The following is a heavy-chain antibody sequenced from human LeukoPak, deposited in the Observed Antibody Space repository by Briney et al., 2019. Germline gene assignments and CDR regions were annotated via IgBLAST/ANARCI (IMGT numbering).Heavy chain of an antibody. CDR3: ARRGPWFGDKRYYYYMDV. J-gene: IGHJ6*03. V-gene: IGHV4-61*02. CDR1: GGSISSGSYY. CDR2: IYTSGST. Sequence: SETLSLTCTVSGGSISSGSYYWSWIRQPAGKGLEWIGRIYTSGSTNYNPSLKSRVTISVDTSKNQFSLKLSSVTAADTAVYYCARRGPWFGDKRYYYYMDVWGKGTTVTVSS. D-gene: IGHD3-10*01.